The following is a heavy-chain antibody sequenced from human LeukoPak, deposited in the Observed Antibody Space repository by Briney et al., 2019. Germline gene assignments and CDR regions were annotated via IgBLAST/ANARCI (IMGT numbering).Heavy chain of an antibody. CDR2: IYTSEST. CDR3: AREYDY. V-gene: IGHV4-61*02. J-gene: IGHJ4*01. Sequence: SETLSLTCSVSGGSISSSNYYWSWIRQPAGKGLEWIGRIYTSESTNYNPSLKSRVTISVDTSRNQFSLTLNSVTAADTAVYYCAREYDYWGLGTLVTVSS. CDR1: GGSISSSNYY.